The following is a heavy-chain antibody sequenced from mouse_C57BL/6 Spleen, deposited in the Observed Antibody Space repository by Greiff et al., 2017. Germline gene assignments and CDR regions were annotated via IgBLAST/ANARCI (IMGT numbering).Heavy chain of an antibody. J-gene: IGHJ2*01. CDR2: IYPYNGVS. D-gene: IGHD1-1*01. V-gene: IGHV1-31*01. CDR3: AKGGYYGSVDS. CDR1: GYSFTGYY. Sequence: VQLKESGPELVKPGASVKISCKASGYSFTGYYMHWVKQSHGNILDWIGYIYPYNGVSSYNQKFKGKATLTVAKSSSTAYMELRSLTSEDSAVYYCAKGGYYGSVDSWGQGTTLTVSS.